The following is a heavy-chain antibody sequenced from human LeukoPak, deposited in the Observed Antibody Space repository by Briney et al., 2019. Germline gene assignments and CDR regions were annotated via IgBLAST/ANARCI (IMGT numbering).Heavy chain of an antibody. CDR2: ISAYNGNT. D-gene: IGHD1-26*01. CDR1: GYTFTSYG. J-gene: IGHJ4*02. V-gene: IGHV1-18*01. Sequence: GASVKVSCKASGYTFTSYGISWVRQAPGQGLEWMGWISAYNGNTNYAQKLQGRVTMTTDTSTSTAYMGLRSLRSDDTAVYYCARKVGATSRGIFYFDYWGQGTLVTVSS. CDR3: ARKVGATSRGIFYFDY.